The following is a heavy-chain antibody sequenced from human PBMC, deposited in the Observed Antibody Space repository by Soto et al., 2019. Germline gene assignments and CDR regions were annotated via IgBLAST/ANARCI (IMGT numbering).Heavy chain of an antibody. D-gene: IGHD3-3*01. V-gene: IGHV1-2*02. CDR3: ARGGGVGVAGSAAFDM. Sequence: QLHLVQSGAVVKKPGASVTVSCSASGYPVTAYYMHWVRQAPGRGLEWMGGINPATGAAKYTQTFQGRVTMTRDTSTSTVFMELSGPTSEDTAVLSCARGGGVGVAGSAAFDMWGQGTLVTVSS. CDR2: INPATGAA. J-gene: IGHJ3*02. CDR1: GYPVTAYY.